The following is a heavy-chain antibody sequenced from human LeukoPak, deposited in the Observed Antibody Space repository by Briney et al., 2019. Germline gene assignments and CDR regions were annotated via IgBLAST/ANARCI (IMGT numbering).Heavy chain of an antibody. Sequence: SETLSLTCAVFGYSISRGYYWGWIRQPPGKGLEWIGSIDHSGSTYYNPSLKSRVTILVDTSKNQFSLKLNSVTAADTAVYYCAREVFRAPPFDYWGQGTLVTVSS. V-gene: IGHV4-38-2*02. CDR1: GYSISRGYY. CDR3: AREVFRAPPFDY. J-gene: IGHJ4*02. CDR2: IDHSGST. D-gene: IGHD1-14*01.